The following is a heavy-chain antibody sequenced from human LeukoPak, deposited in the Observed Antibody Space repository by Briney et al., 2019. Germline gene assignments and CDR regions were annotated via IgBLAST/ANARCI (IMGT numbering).Heavy chain of an antibody. D-gene: IGHD6-19*01. Sequence: SETLSLTCAVYGGSFSGYYWSWIRQPPGKGLEWIGEINHSGSTNYNPSLKSRVTISVGTSKNQFSLKLSSVTAADTAVYYCASFSSGWYVDHWGQGTLVTVSS. CDR2: INHSGST. V-gene: IGHV4-34*01. CDR1: GGSFSGYY. CDR3: ASFSSGWYVDH. J-gene: IGHJ4*02.